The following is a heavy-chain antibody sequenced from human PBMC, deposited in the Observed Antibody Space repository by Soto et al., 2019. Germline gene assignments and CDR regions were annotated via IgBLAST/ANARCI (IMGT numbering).Heavy chain of an antibody. Sequence: ASVKVSCKASGYTFTSYGISWVRQAPGQGLEWMGWISAYNGNTNYAQKLQGRVTMTTDTSTSTAYMELRSLRSDDTAVYYCARDGVSFGFYCGSGSYDRWFDPWGQGTLVTVSS. J-gene: IGHJ5*02. CDR3: ARDGVSFGFYCGSGSYDRWFDP. CDR2: ISAYNGNT. CDR1: GYTFTSYG. D-gene: IGHD3-10*01. V-gene: IGHV1-18*01.